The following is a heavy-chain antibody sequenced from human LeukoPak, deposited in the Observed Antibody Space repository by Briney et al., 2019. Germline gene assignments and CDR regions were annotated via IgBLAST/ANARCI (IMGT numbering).Heavy chain of an antibody. CDR2: ISSSSSYI. CDR3: ARDGRGAAAGTSIDY. CDR1: GFTFSSYS. J-gene: IGHJ4*02. V-gene: IGHV3-21*01. Sequence: GFLRLSCAASGFTFSSYSMNWVRQAPGKGLEWVSSISSSSSYIYYADSVKGRFTISRDNAKNSLYLQMNSLRAEDTAVYYCARDGRGAAAGTSIDYWGQGTLVTVSS. D-gene: IGHD6-13*01.